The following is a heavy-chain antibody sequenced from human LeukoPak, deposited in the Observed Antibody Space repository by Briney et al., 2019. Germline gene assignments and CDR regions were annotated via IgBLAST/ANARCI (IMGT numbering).Heavy chain of an antibody. CDR1: GFTFSSYE. J-gene: IGHJ3*02. D-gene: IGHD2-8*02. V-gene: IGHV3-23*01. CDR2: ISGSGVGT. Sequence: PGGSLRLSCAASGFTFSSYEMNRVRQAPGKGLEWVSGISGSGVGTYYKDSVKGRFTISRDNSKNTLYLQMNSLRAEDTAVYYCAKGPLVTFDIWGQGTMVTVSS. CDR3: AKGPLVTFDI.